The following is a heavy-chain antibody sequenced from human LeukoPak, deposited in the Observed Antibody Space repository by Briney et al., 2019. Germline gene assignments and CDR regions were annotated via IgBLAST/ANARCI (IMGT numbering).Heavy chain of an antibody. V-gene: IGHV3-21*01. CDR2: ISSSSSYI. CDR1: GFTFSSYS. J-gene: IGHJ4*02. Sequence: GGSPRLSCAASGFTFSSYSMSWVRQAPGKGLEWVSSISSSSSYIYYADSVKGRFTISRDNAKNSLYLQMNSLRAEDTAVYYCARDSSSGWYSFDYWGQGTLVTVSS. D-gene: IGHD6-19*01. CDR3: ARDSSSGWYSFDY.